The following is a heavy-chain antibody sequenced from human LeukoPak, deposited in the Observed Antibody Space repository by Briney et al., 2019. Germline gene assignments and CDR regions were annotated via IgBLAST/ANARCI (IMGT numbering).Heavy chain of an antibody. D-gene: IGHD3-22*01. CDR1: GYTFTSYY. Sequence: VASVKVSCKASGYTFTSYYMHWVRRAPGQGLEWMGIINPSGGTTSYAQKFQGRVTMTRDTSTSTVYMELSSLRSEDTAVYYCARVDSSGYYYWGQGTLVTVSS. CDR3: ARVDSSGYYY. V-gene: IGHV1-46*01. CDR2: INPSGGTT. J-gene: IGHJ4*02.